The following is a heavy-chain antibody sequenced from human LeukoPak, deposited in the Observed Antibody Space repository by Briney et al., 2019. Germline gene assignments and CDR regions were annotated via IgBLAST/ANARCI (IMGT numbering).Heavy chain of an antibody. J-gene: IGHJ4*02. CDR1: GFTFSSYA. CDR3: ATPLGDYVWGSYRYTRVADY. Sequence: QSGGSLRLSCAASGFTFSSYAMSWVRQAPGKGLEWVSAISGSGGSTYYADSVKGRFTISRDNSKNTLYLQMNSLRAEDTAVYYCATPLGDYVWGSYRYTRVADYWGQGTLVTVSS. D-gene: IGHD3-16*02. V-gene: IGHV3-23*01. CDR2: ISGSGGST.